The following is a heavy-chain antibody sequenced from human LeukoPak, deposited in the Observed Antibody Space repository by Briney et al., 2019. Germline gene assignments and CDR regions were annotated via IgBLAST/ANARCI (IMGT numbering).Heavy chain of an antibody. Sequence: PGGSLRLSCAASGFTFSDSTMNWVRQASGKGLEWVASINSGSSTMHYADSVKGRLTISRDNAKNSLYLQLNSLRAEDTAVYYCAKETLGADPWGQGTLVTVSS. CDR1: GFTFSDST. D-gene: IGHD1-26*01. V-gene: IGHV3-21*01. CDR3: AKETLGADP. CDR2: INSGSSTM. J-gene: IGHJ5*02.